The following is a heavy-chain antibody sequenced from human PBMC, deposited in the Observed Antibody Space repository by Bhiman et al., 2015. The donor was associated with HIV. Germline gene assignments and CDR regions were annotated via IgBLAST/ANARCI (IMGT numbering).Heavy chain of an antibody. V-gene: IGHV3-66*01. J-gene: IGHJ3*02. CDR1: GFTFSDHH. CDR2: LYSSGNT. CDR3: ARSKLQFLAPDAFDI. Sequence: VQLVESGGGLVKPGGSLRLSCAASGFTFSDHHMSWIRQAPGKGLEWVSTLYSSGNTYYADSVKGRFTISRDSSKNTLYLQIDTLKAEDTAVYYCARSKLQFLAPDAFDIWGQGTMVTVSS. D-gene: IGHD5-24*01.